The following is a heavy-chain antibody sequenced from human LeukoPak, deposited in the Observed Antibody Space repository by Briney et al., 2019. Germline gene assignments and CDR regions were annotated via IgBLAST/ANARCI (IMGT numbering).Heavy chain of an antibody. CDR2: IWYDGSNK. J-gene: IGHJ6*04. V-gene: IGHV3-30*02. CDR3: AKDQCSGGSCALGLDV. D-gene: IGHD2-15*01. CDR1: GFTFSSYG. Sequence: GGSLRLSCAASGFTFSSYGMHWVRQAPGKGLEWVAFIWYDGSNKYYADSVKGRFTISRDNSKNTLYLQMNSLRAEDTAVYYCAKDQCSGGSCALGLDVWGKGTTVTISS.